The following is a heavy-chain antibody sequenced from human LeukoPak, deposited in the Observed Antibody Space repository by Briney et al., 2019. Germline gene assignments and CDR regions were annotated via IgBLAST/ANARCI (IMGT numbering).Heavy chain of an antibody. D-gene: IGHD1-26*01. CDR3: SRESGPFCPFGH. J-gene: IGHJ4*02. V-gene: IGHV4/OR15-8*01. CDR2: ISLTGRT. Sequence: SETLSLTRGVSGGSITTTNYWSWVRQPPGGGLEWIGEISLTGRTHYTPSLNSRAPTSIDESKNHLYLHLASVPAPGTALYYCSRESGPFCPFGHWGQGTLVAVT. CDR1: GGSITTTNY.